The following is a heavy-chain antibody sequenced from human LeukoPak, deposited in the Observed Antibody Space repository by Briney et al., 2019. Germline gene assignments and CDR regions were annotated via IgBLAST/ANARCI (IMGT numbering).Heavy chain of an antibody. CDR1: GFTFSSYG. CDR3: AKDFYYYGSGSDAFDI. J-gene: IGHJ3*02. V-gene: IGHV3-30*18. CDR2: ISYDGSNK. Sequence: GRSLRLSCAASGFTFSSYGMHWVRQAPGKGLEWVAVISYDGSNKYYADSVKGRFTISRGNSKNTLYLQMNSLRAEDTAVYYCAKDFYYYGSGSDAFDIWGQGTMVTVSS. D-gene: IGHD3-10*01.